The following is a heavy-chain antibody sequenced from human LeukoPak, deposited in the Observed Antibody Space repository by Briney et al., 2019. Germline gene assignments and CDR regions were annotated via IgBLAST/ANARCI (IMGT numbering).Heavy chain of an antibody. CDR1: GGSFSGYY. V-gene: IGHV4-34*01. CDR2: INHSGST. D-gene: IGHD6-13*01. CDR3: ARLKGSSWYAVHWFDP. Sequence: LPETLSLTCAVYGGSFSGYYWSWIRQPPGKGLEWIGEINHSGSTNYNPSLKSRVTISVDTSKNQFSLKLSSVTAADTAVYYCARLKGSSWYAVHWFDPWGQGTLVTVSS. J-gene: IGHJ5*02.